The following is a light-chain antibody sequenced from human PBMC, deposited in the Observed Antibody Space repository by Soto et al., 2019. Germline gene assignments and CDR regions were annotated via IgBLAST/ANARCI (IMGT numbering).Light chain of an antibody. CDR3: QQCNTTPRT. CDR2: WAS. V-gene: IGKV4-1*01. J-gene: IGKJ1*01. CDR1: QRGLYSLNNKNY. Sequence: DIVMTQSPDSLAVSQGERATINCKSSQRGLYSLNNKNYLAWYRQKPGQPPQMLIYWASTRESGVPDRFSGGAPGTDFPLTISSLQAEDLAVYYCQQCNTTPRTFGQGPKVEI.